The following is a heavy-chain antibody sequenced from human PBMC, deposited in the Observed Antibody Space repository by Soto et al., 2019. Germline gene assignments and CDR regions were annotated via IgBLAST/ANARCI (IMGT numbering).Heavy chain of an antibody. CDR2: IYHSGST. CDR1: GGSISSGGYS. Sequence: TLSLTCAVSGGSISSGGYSWSWIRQPPGKGLEWIGYIYHSGSTYYNPSLKSRVTISVDRSKNQFSLKLSSVTAADTAVYYCARVNYYDSSGYVGYFDYWGQGTLVTVSS. D-gene: IGHD3-22*01. J-gene: IGHJ4*02. CDR3: ARVNYYDSSGYVGYFDY. V-gene: IGHV4-30-2*01.